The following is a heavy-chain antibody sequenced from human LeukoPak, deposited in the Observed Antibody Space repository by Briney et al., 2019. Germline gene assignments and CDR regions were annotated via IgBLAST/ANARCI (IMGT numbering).Heavy chain of an antibody. J-gene: IGHJ4*02. CDR1: GFTFSSYA. CDR3: AKVDITMVRGAPHNFDY. V-gene: IGHV3-23*01. CDR2: ISGSGEST. Sequence: PGGSLRLSCAASGFTFSSYAMSWVRQAPGKGLEWVSAISGSGESTYYADSVKGRFTISRDNSKNTLYLQMNSLRAEDTAVYYCAKVDITMVRGAPHNFDYWGQGTLVTVSS. D-gene: IGHD3-10*01.